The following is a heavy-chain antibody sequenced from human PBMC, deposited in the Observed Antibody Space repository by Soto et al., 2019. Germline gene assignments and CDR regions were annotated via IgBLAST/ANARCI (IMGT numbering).Heavy chain of an antibody. V-gene: IGHV4-31*03. D-gene: IGHD2-21*02. Sequence: QVQLQESGPGLVNPSQTLSLTCTVSGGSISSGNYYWSWIRQHPGKGLEWIGYIYYRGSIYYNPSLKSRITISVDTSKNQLSSKVSSVTAADTAVYYCAAGVTTSNPDYWGQGTLVTVSS. CDR1: GGSISSGNYY. CDR3: AAGVTTSNPDY. J-gene: IGHJ4*02. CDR2: IYYRGSI.